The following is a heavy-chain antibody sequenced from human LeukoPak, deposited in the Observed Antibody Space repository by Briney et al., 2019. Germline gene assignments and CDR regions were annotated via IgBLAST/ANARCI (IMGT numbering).Heavy chain of an antibody. V-gene: IGHV3-21*01. D-gene: IGHD1-1*01. CDR3: AGSETTGYIPREWDYWYFDV. Sequence: NPGGSLRLSCAASGFTFSSYSMNWVRQAPGKGLEWVSSISTGSSYIYYADSVKGRFTISRDNAKNSLYLQMNSLRAEDTAVYYCAGSETTGYIPREWDYWYFDVWGRGTLVTVSS. CDR1: GFTFSSYS. J-gene: IGHJ2*01. CDR2: ISTGSSYI.